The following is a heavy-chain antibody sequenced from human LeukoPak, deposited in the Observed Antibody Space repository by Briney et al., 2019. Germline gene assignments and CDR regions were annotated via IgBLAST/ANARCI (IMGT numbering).Heavy chain of an antibody. V-gene: IGHV3-23*01. CDR1: GFTFSSYA. D-gene: IGHD6-19*01. CDR3: AKVQWLVSQPFDY. Sequence: PGRSLRLSCAASGFTFSSYAMSWVRQAPGKGLEWVSAISGSGGSTYYADSVKGRFTISRDNSKNTLCLQMNSLRAEDTAVYYCAKVQWLVSQPFDYWGQGTLVTVSS. J-gene: IGHJ4*02. CDR2: ISGSGGST.